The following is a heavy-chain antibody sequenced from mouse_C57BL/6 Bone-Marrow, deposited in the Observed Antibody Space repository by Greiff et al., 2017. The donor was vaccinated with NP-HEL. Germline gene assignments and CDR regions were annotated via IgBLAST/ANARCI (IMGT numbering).Heavy chain of an antibody. CDR3: ARYRGVTDYYAMDY. D-gene: IGHD2-2*01. J-gene: IGHJ4*01. V-gene: IGHV7-3*01. Sequence: VQLKESGGGLVQPGGSLSLSCAASGFTFTDYYMSWVRQPPGKALEWLGFIRNKANGYTTEYSASVKGRFTISRDNSQSILYLQMNALRAEDSATYYCARYRGVTDYYAMDYWGQGTSVTVSS. CDR2: IRNKANGYTT. CDR1: GFTFTDYY.